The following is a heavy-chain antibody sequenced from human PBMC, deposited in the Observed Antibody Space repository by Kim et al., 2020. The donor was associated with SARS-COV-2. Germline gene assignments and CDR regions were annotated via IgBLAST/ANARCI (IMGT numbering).Heavy chain of an antibody. V-gene: IGHV3-30*02. J-gene: IGHJ6*02. D-gene: IGHD3-16*01. CDR3: AKDNSFFMITFGGESEGMDV. Sequence: GRFTISRDSSKNTLYLQMNRLRPEDTAVYFCAKDNSFFMITFGGESEGMDVWGQGTTVTVSS.